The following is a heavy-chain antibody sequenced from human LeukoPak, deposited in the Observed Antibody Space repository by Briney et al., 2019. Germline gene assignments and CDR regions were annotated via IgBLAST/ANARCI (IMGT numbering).Heavy chain of an antibody. D-gene: IGHD5-24*01. Sequence: GESLKISXKGSGYIFTTYWIGWVLQMPGKGLEWIGIIYPGDSDTRYSPSFQGHVTISADSSSSTAYLQWSSLKTSDTAIYYCASRKKGMATAGFDYWGQGTLVTVSS. J-gene: IGHJ4*02. CDR1: GYIFTTYW. V-gene: IGHV5-51*01. CDR3: ASRKKGMATAGFDY. CDR2: IYPGDSDT.